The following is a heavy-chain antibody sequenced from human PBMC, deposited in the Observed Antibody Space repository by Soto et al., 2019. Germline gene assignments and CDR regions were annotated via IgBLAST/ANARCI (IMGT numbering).Heavy chain of an antibody. J-gene: IGHJ3*02. CDR1: GYTFTSYG. V-gene: IGHV1-18*01. CDR3: ARDGRVDSSGWYAFDI. CDR2: ISAYNGNT. D-gene: IGHD6-19*01. Sequence: ASVKVSCKASGYTFTSYGISWVRQAPGQGLEWMGWISAYNGNTNYAQKLQGRVTMTTDTSTSTAYMELRSLRSDDTAVYYWARDGRVDSSGWYAFDIWGQGTMVTGSS.